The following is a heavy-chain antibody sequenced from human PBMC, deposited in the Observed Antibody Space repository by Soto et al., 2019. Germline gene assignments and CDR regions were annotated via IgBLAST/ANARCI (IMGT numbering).Heavy chain of an antibody. V-gene: IGHV1-69*01. Sequence: QVHLVQSGAEVKKPGSSVKVSCKASGVSFSNYIFAWVRQAPGQGLEWMGGTIPMFATAQYAQKLQGRVTIPADESTSTVDMDLTSLTSDDTAVYYCARGLFGQQWLVGFDTWGQGTLVTVSS. CDR2: TIPMFATA. J-gene: IGHJ4*02. CDR1: GVSFSNYI. D-gene: IGHD6-19*01. CDR3: ARGLFGQQWLVGFDT.